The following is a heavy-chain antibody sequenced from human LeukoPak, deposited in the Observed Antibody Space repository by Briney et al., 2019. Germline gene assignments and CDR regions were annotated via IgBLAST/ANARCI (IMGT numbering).Heavy chain of an antibody. Sequence: ASVKVSCKASGYTFTGCYMHWVRQAPGQGLEWMGWINPNSGGTNYAQKFQGRVTMTRDTSISTAYMELSRLRSDDTAVYYCARSPIVVVAAAKPFDYWGQGTLVTVSS. J-gene: IGHJ4*02. CDR1: GYTFTGCY. CDR2: INPNSGGT. V-gene: IGHV1-2*02. CDR3: ARSPIVVVAAAKPFDY. D-gene: IGHD2-15*01.